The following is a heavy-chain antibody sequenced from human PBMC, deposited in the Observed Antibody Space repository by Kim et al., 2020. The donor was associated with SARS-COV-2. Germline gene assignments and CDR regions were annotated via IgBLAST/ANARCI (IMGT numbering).Heavy chain of an antibody. CDR3: AGHPIAAAGTLHY. CDR2: IYYSGST. CDR1: GGSISSSSYY. D-gene: IGHD6-13*01. Sequence: SETLSLTCTVSGGSISSSSYYWGWIRQPPGKGLEWIGSIYYSGSTYYNPSLKSRVTISVDTSKNQFSLKLSSVTAADTAVYYCAGHPIAAAGTLHYWGQGTLVTVSS. J-gene: IGHJ4*02. V-gene: IGHV4-39*01.